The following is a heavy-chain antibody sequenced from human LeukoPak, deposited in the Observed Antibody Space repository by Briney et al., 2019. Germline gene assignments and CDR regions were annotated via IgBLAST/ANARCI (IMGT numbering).Heavy chain of an antibody. J-gene: IGHJ4*02. CDR2: ISYDGSNK. CDR1: GFTFSSYG. CDR3: AKDGVSVRGPDY. V-gene: IGHV3-30*18. D-gene: IGHD3-10*01. Sequence: GGSLRLSCAASGFTFSSYGMHWVRQAPGKGLEWVAVISYDGSNKYYADSVKGRFTISRDNSKNTLYLQMNSLRAEDTAVYYCAKDGVSVRGPDYWGQGTLVTVSS.